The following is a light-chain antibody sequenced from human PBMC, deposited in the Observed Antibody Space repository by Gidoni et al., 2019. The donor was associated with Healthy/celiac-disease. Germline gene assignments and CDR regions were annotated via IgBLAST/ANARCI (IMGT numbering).Light chain of an antibody. V-gene: IGLV3-1*01. CDR3: QAWDSSTFYV. J-gene: IGLJ1*01. CDR1: KLGDNY. CDR2: QDS. Sequence: SYELTQPPSVSVSPGQTASITCSGDKLGDNYACWYQQTPGQSPVLVIYQDSKRPSGIPERFSGSNSGNTATLTISGTQAMDEADYYCQAWDSSTFYVFGTGTNVTVL.